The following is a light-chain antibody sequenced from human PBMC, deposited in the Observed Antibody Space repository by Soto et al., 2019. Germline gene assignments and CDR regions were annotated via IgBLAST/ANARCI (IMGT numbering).Light chain of an antibody. CDR3: SSYTNSSTFYV. Sequence: SALTQPASVSGSPGQSITISCTGTSSDVGGYNYVSWYQHHPGKAPKLMISQVSNRPSGVSIRFSGSKSGNTASLTISGLQAEDEADYYCSSYTNSSTFYVFGTGTKLTVL. CDR1: SSDVGGYNY. J-gene: IGLJ1*01. CDR2: QVS. V-gene: IGLV2-14*01.